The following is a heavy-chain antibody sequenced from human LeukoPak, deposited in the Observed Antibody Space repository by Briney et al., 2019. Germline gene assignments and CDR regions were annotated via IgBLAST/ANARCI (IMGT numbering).Heavy chain of an antibody. CDR2: INHSGST. CDR3: ARSPNDISTRNAFAI. Sequence: ASETLSLTCAVYGGSFSGYYWSWIRQPPGKGLEWIGEINHSGSTNYNPSLKSRVTISVDTSKNQFSLKLSSVTAADTAVYYCARSPNDISTRNAFAIWGQGTMVTVSS. J-gene: IGHJ3*02. CDR1: GGSFSGYY. V-gene: IGHV4-34*01. D-gene: IGHD3-9*01.